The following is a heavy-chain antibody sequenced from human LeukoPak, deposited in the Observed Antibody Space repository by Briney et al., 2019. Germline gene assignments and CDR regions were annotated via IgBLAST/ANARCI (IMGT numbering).Heavy chain of an antibody. D-gene: IGHD6-13*01. V-gene: IGHV3-33*01. J-gene: IGHJ5*02. CDR1: GFTFSSYG. Sequence: GGSLRLSCEASGFTFSSYGMHWVRQAPGKGLEWVAVIWYDGSNKYYAESVKGRFTISRDNSKNTLYLQMSSLRAEDTAVYYSARERQQLVFWFDPWGQGTLVTVSS. CDR2: IWYDGSNK. CDR3: ARERQQLVFWFDP.